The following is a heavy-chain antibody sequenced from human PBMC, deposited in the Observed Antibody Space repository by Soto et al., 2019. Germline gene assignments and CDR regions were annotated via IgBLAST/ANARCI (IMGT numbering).Heavy chain of an antibody. D-gene: IGHD3-3*01. Sequence: SQTLSLTCAISGDSVSSNSAAWNWIRQSPSRGLEWLGRIYYRSKWYNDYAVSVKSRITINPDTSKNQFSLQLNSVTPEDTAVYYCARGSGLGYDFWSGYYYYYYGMDVWGQGTTVTVSS. V-gene: IGHV6-1*01. J-gene: IGHJ6*02. CDR2: IYYRSKWYN. CDR1: GDSVSSNSAA. CDR3: ARGSGLGYDFWSGYYYYYYGMDV.